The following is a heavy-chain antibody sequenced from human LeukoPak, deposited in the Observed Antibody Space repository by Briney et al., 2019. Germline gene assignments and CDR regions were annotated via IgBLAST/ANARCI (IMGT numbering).Heavy chain of an antibody. V-gene: IGHV4-31*03. Sequence: PSQTLSLTCTVSGGSISSGGYYWSWIRQHPGKGLEWIGYIYYSGSTYYNPSLKSRVTISVDTSKNQFSLKLSSVTAADTAVYYCARDPTPYYDSSGYPERADALDIWGQGTMVTVSS. J-gene: IGHJ3*02. D-gene: IGHD3-22*01. CDR3: ARDPTPYYDSSGYPERADALDI. CDR1: GGSISSGGYY. CDR2: IYYSGST.